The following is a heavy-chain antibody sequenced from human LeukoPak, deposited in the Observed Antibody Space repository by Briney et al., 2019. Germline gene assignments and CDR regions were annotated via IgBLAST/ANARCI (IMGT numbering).Heavy chain of an antibody. D-gene: IGHD6-6*01. V-gene: IGHV3-20*04. Sequence: GGSLRLFCAASGFTFYDYGMSWLRQSPGKGLEWVSGINWNGGSTGYADSVKGRFTISRDNAKNSLYLQMNSLRAEHTALYYCAREGYSSSSSDYWGQGTLVTVSS. CDR1: GFTFYDYG. CDR2: INWNGGST. J-gene: IGHJ4*02. CDR3: AREGYSSSSSDY.